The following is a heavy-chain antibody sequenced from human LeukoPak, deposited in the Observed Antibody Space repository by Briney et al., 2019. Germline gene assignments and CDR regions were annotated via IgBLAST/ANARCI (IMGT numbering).Heavy chain of an antibody. CDR3: ARKLGYYYDSTFDY. CDR2: IYTSGST. V-gene: IGHV4-4*07. D-gene: IGHD3-22*01. J-gene: IGHJ4*02. Sequence: SETLSLTCTVSGGSISSYYWSWIRQPAGKGLEWIGRIYTSGSTNSNPSLKSRVTMSVDTSKNQVSLKLSSVTAADTAVYYCARKLGYYYDSTFDYWGQGTLVTVSS. CDR1: GGSISSYY.